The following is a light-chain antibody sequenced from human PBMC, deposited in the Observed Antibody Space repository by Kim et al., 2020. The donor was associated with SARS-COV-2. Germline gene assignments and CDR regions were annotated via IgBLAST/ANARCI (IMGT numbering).Light chain of an antibody. Sequence: RQNATLTCTGNSNSVGNQGAAWLQQHQGHPPKLLSYRNNNRPSGISERFSASRSGNTASLTITGLQPEDEADYYCSALDSSLSAYVFGTGTKVTVL. CDR2: RNN. J-gene: IGLJ1*01. V-gene: IGLV10-54*02. CDR1: SNSVGNQG. CDR3: SALDSSLSAYV.